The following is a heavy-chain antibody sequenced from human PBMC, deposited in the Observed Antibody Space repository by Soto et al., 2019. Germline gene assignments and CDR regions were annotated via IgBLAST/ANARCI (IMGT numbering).Heavy chain of an antibody. Sequence: KQSQTLSLTCAISGDSVSSNSAAWNWIRQSPSRGLEWLGRTYYRSKWYNDYAVSVKSRITINPDTSKNQFSLQLNSVTPEDTAVYYCAREGGREGSSWYVAFFWFDPWGQGTLVTVSS. D-gene: IGHD6-13*01. V-gene: IGHV6-1*01. CDR3: AREGGREGSSWYVAFFWFDP. J-gene: IGHJ5*02. CDR2: TYYRSKWYN. CDR1: GDSVSSNSAA.